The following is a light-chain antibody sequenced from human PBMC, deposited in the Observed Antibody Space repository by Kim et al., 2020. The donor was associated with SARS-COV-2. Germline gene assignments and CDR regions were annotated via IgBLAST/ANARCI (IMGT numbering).Light chain of an antibody. CDR3: QHYVRFPYT. V-gene: IGKV1-5*03. Sequence: SASVGHRVPITCRASQVINTFLAWYQQRPGKAPKLLIYLASTLESGVPPRFSGSGFGTEFTLTINSLQPDDFATYYCQHYVRFPYTFGQGTKLEI. CDR1: QVINTF. CDR2: LAS. J-gene: IGKJ2*01.